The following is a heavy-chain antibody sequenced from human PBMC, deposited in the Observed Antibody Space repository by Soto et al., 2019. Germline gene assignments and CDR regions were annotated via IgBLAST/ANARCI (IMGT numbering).Heavy chain of an antibody. CDR2: INHSGST. D-gene: IGHD3-3*01. CDR3: ARTGRYYDFWSGYYPTLVAFDI. Sequence: QVQLQQWGAGLLKPSETLSLTCAVYGGSFSGYYWSWIRQPPGKGLEWMGEINHSGSTNYNPSLKSRVTISVDTSKNQFSLKLSSVTAAGTAVYYCARTGRYYDFWSGYYPTLVAFDIWGQGTMVTVSS. V-gene: IGHV4-34*01. CDR1: GGSFSGYY. J-gene: IGHJ3*02.